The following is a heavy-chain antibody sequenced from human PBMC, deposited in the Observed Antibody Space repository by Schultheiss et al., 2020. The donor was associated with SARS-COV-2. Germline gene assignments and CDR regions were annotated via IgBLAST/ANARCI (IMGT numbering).Heavy chain of an antibody. D-gene: IGHD3-3*01. J-gene: IGHJ5*02. V-gene: IGHV2-5*02. Sequence: SGPTLVKPTQTLTLTCTFSGFSLSTRGVGVSWIRQPPGKALEWLALIYWDDDKRYSPSLKSRLTITKDTSKSQVVLTMTNMDPVDTATYYCARGYDFWSGYYDGMKTNWFDPWGQGTLVTVSS. CDR2: IYWDDDK. CDR1: GFSLSTRGVG. CDR3: ARGYDFWSGYYDGMKTNWFDP.